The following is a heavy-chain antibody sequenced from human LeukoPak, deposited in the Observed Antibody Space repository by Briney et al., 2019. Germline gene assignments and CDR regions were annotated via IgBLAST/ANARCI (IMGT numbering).Heavy chain of an antibody. D-gene: IGHD1-7*01. V-gene: IGHV4-39*01. J-gene: IGHJ5*02. CDR3: ARSDNWNYSFWFDP. CDR1: GGSLNNRSYY. CDR2: IYYSGST. Sequence: KPSETLSPTCTVPGGSLNNRSYYWGWIRQPPGKGVEGVGSIYYSGSTYYNPSLKSRVTISVDTSKNQFSLKLSSVTAADTAVYYCARSDNWNYSFWFDPWGQGTLVTVSS.